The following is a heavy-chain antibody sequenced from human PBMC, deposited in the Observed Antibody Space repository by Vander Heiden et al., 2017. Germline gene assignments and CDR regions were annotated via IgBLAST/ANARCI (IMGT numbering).Heavy chain of an antibody. V-gene: IGHV3-30*04. CDR2: ISYDGSNK. CDR1: SSYA. D-gene: IGHD1-26*01. Sequence: SSYAMHWVRQAPGKGLEWVAVISYDGSNKYYADSVKGRFTISRDNSKNTLYLQMNSLRAEDTAVYYCARGGVGASSGVYWGQGTLVTVYS. CDR3: ARGGVGASSGVY. J-gene: IGHJ4*02.